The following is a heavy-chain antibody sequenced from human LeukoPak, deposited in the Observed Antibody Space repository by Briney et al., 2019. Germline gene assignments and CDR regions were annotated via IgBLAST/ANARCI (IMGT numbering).Heavy chain of an antibody. CDR1: GGPMSSYY. CDR3: ARDLPPGYYDFWSGYYKGIGNWFDP. CDR2: IYYSGNT. D-gene: IGHD3-3*01. J-gene: IGHJ5*02. Sequence: PSETLSLTCTVSGGPMSSYYWNWIRQPPGKGLEWIGNIYYSGNTKYNPSLKSRLTISVDTSKNQFSLKLSSVTAADTAVYYCARDLPPGYYDFWSGYYKGIGNWFDPWGQGTLVTVSS. V-gene: IGHV4-59*12.